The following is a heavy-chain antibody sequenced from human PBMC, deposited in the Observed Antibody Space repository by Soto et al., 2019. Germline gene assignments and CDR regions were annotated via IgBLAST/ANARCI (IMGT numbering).Heavy chain of an antibody. CDR2: VNPTGAST. CDR1: GYTFTSYY. V-gene: IGHV1-46*03. J-gene: IGHJ4*02. D-gene: IGHD6-25*01. Sequence: QVQLVQSGAEVKKPGASVRVSCKASGYTFTSYYIHWVRQAPGQGLEWMAIVNPTGASTNYAQKFQGRVTVTFDTSTSTVFMELNSLRYEDTAVYYCARHLAAGDSWGQGILVTVSS. CDR3: ARHLAAGDS.